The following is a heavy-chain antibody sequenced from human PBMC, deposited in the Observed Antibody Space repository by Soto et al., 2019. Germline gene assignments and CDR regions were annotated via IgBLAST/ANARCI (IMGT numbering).Heavy chain of an antibody. D-gene: IGHD6-13*01. CDR1: GYTFTSYG. CDR3: ARKVAAAAPWYFDY. Sequence: ASVKVSCKASGYTFTSYGISWVRQAPGQGLEWMGWISAYNGNTNYAQKLQGRVTMTTDTSTSTAYMELRSLRSDDTAVYYCARKVAAAAPWYFDYWGQGTLVTVSS. V-gene: IGHV1-18*01. J-gene: IGHJ4*02. CDR2: ISAYNGNT.